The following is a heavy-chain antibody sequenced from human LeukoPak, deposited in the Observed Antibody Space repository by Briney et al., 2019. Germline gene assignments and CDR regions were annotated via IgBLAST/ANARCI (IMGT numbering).Heavy chain of an antibody. CDR1: GYTFTGYY. V-gene: IGHV1-2*02. J-gene: IGHJ4*02. CDR3: AREEANTRIHFDY. Sequence: ASVKVSCKASGYTFTGYYIHWVRQAPGQGLEWMGYINAYTDYTNYAQNFQDRVTMTRDTSTSTAFMELSSLRSDDTAVYYCAREEANTRIHFDYWGQGTLVTVSS. CDR2: INAYTDYT. D-gene: IGHD3-22*01.